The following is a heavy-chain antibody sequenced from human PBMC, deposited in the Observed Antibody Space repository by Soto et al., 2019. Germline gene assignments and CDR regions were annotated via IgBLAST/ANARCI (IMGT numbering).Heavy chain of an antibody. CDR2: IWNDGSNK. V-gene: IGHV3-33*01. CDR1: GFTFSNYG. J-gene: IGHJ4*02. D-gene: IGHD3-16*01. Sequence: QVQLVESGGGVVQPGRSLRLSCAASGFTFSNYGMHWVRQAPGKGLEWVAVIWNDGSNKYYADSVKGRFTLSRDNSKNTLYLQMNSLRAEDTAVYYCARDIGGYWGQGTLVTVSS. CDR3: ARDIGGY.